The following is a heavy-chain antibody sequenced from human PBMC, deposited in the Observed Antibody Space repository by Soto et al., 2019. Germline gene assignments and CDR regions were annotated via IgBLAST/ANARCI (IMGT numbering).Heavy chain of an antibody. J-gene: IGHJ4*02. CDR1: GFTFRSYA. D-gene: IGHD6-6*01. V-gene: IGHV3-23*01. Sequence: PGGSLRLSCAASGFTFRSYAMTWVRQPPGRGLEWVSSISGSGDNTYYADSVKGRFTISRDNSKNTLFLQMNSLRVGDTAVYYCAKDIAGEQLVFDYWGLGTLVTVSS. CDR3: AKDIAGEQLVFDY. CDR2: ISGSGDNT.